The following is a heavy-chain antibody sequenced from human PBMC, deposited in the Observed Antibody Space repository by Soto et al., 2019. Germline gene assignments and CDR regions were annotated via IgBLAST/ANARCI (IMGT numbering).Heavy chain of an antibody. D-gene: IGHD2-15*01. Sequence: QVQLVESGGGVVQPGRSPRLYCAASGITFRNFGMHWVRLAPGKGLEWVAAISSDGCDKYYSDYVKGRFTISRDNSKNTLFQQINSLRVEDSAVYYCAKVSQVARQDLDYWRQGSLVTVSS. CDR2: ISSDGCDK. V-gene: IGHV3-30*18. CDR1: GITFRNFG. CDR3: AKVSQVARQDLDY. J-gene: IGHJ4*02.